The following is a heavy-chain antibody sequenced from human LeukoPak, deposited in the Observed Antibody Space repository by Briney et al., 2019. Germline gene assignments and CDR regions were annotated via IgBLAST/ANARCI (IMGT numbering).Heavy chain of an antibody. Sequence: SETLSLTCTVSAVSISSYYWSWIRQPAGKGLEWIGRIYTSGSTNYNPSLKSRVTMSVDTSKNQFSLKLSSVTAAGTAVYYCARDWGSDILTGFWFDPWGQGTLVTVSS. J-gene: IGHJ5*02. V-gene: IGHV4-4*07. D-gene: IGHD3-9*01. CDR2: IYTSGST. CDR1: AVSISSYY. CDR3: ARDWGSDILTGFWFDP.